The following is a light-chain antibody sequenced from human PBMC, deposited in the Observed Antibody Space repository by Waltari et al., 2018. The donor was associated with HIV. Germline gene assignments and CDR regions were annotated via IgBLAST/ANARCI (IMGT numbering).Light chain of an antibody. CDR1: SSDVGGYNY. J-gene: IGLJ3*02. V-gene: IGLV2-14*03. Sequence: QSALTQPASVSGSPGQSITISCTGTSSDVGGYNYVPWYQRHPGKAPKLIIYDVSNRPSGVSNRVSGSKSGNRASLTISGLQAEDEADYYCSSYTSSSTRVFGGGTTVTVL. CDR3: SSYTSSSTRV. CDR2: DVS.